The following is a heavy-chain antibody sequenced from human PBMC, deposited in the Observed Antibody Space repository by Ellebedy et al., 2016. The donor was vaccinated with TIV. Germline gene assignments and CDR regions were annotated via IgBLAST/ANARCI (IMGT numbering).Heavy chain of an antibody. CDR3: ARDGELYSGSYYFDY. CDR2: IKSKTDGGTT. CDR1: GFTFSNAW. V-gene: IGHV3-15*07. D-gene: IGHD1-26*01. Sequence: GGSLRLSCAASGFTFSNAWMNWVRQAPGKGLEWVGRIKSKTDGGTTDYAAPVKGRFTISRDDSKNTLYLQMNSLRDEDTAVYYCARDGELYSGSYYFDYWGQGTLVTVSS. J-gene: IGHJ4*02.